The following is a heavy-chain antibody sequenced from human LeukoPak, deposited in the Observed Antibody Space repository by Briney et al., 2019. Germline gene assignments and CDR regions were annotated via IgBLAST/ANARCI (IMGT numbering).Heavy chain of an antibody. J-gene: IGHJ6*03. V-gene: IGHV3-23*01. CDR2: IIYSGEST. Sequence: GGSLRLSCAASGFTFSDYGMSWVRQAPGKGLEWVSTIIYSGESTYYADSVKGRFTISRDNAKNSLYLQMNSLRAEDTAVYYCARARYMDVWGKGTTVTVSS. CDR1: GFTFSDYG. CDR3: ARARYMDV.